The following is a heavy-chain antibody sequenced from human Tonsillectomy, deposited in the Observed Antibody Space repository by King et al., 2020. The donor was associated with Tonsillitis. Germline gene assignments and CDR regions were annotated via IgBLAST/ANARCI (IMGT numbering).Heavy chain of an antibody. D-gene: IGHD3-22*01. Sequence: QLQESGPGLVKPSETLSLTCTVSGGSISSSSYYWGWISQPPGKGLEWIGSIYYSGSTYYNPSLKSRVTISVDTSKNQFSLKLSSVTAADTAVYYCARHYEYYGSSGYSDFDYWGQGTLVTVSS. V-gene: IGHV4-39*01. CDR3: ARHYEYYGSSGYSDFDY. J-gene: IGHJ4*02. CDR2: IYYSGST. CDR1: GGSISSSSYY.